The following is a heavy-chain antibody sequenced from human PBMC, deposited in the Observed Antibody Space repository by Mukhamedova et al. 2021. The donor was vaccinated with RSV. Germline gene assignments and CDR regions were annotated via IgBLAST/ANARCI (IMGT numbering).Heavy chain of an antibody. Sequence: VRQAPGKGLEWVGRTRNKANSYTTEYAASVKGRFTISRDDSKNSLYLQMNSLKTEDTAVYYCARGGLENDFYYYYGMDVWGQGT. J-gene: IGHJ6*02. V-gene: IGHV3-72*01. CDR2: TRNKANSYTT. D-gene: IGHD1-1*01. CDR3: ARGGLENDFYYYYGMDV.